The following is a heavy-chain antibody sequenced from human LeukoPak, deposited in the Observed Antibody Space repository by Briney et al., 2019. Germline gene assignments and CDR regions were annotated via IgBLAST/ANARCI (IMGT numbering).Heavy chain of an antibody. CDR1: GYSISSGYY. V-gene: IGHV4-38-2*01. CDR2: IYHSGST. CDR3: ATVEYSSPYYFDY. J-gene: IGHJ4*02. D-gene: IGHD6-6*01. Sequence: PSETLSLTCAVSGYSISSGYYWGWIRQPPGKGLEWIGSIYHSGSTYYNPSLKSRVTISVDTSKNQFSLKLSSVTAADTAVYYCATVEYSSPYYFDYWGQGTLVTVSS.